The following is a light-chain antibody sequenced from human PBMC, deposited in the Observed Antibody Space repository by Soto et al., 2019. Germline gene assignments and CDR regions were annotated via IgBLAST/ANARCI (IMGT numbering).Light chain of an antibody. J-gene: IGLJ3*02. CDR1: SGSVASNY. Sequence: NFMLTQPHSVSESPVKTVTISCTRRSGSVASNYVQWYQRRPGSAPSLLIYEDDQRSSGVHDRFSRSIDSSSNSASLTVSGLTTEEEDDNYCQSFENNNFMWVFGRGTKLTVL. CDR2: EDD. V-gene: IGLV6-57*03. CDR3: QSFENNNFMWV.